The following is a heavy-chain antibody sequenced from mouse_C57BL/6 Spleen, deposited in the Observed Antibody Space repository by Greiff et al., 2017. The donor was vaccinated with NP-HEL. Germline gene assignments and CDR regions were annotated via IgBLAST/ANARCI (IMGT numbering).Heavy chain of an antibody. V-gene: IGHV1-55*01. CDR3: ARVVTGYYYAMDY. J-gene: IGHJ4*01. CDR1: GYTFTSYW. Sequence: QVQLQQPGAELVKPGASVKMSCKASGYTFTSYWITWVKQRPGQGLEWIGDIYPGSGSTNYNEKFKSKATLTVDTSSSTAYMQLSSLTSEDSAVFYCARVVTGYYYAMDYWGQGTSVTVSS. CDR2: IYPGSGST.